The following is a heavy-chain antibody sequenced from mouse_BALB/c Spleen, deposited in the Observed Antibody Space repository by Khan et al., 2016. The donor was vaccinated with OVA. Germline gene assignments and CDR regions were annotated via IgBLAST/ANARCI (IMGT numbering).Heavy chain of an antibody. CDR3: ARCWRYAMDY. J-gene: IGHJ4*01. CDR2: IDPANGNT. Sequence: VQLKQSGAELVKPGASVKLSCTASGFNIKDTYMHWVQQRPEQGLEWIGRIDPANGNTKYDPQFQGKATITADTSSNTAYLQVSSLTSEDTAVYYCARCWRYAMDYCGQGTSVTVTS. CDR1: GFNIKDTY. V-gene: IGHV14-3*02.